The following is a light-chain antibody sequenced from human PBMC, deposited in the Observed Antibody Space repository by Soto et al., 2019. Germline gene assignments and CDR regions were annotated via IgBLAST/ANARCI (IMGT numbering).Light chain of an antibody. CDR1: QSVSNN. CDR3: QQYYRWPLT. CDR2: GAS. V-gene: IGKV3-15*01. J-gene: IGKJ4*01. Sequence: DIVMTQSPGTLSLSPGERATLSCRASQSVSNNYLAWYQQKPGQAPSLLIYGASTRATGVPATFTGSGSGTEFTLTISRLQSEDFALYYCQQYYRWPLTFGGGTKVDNK.